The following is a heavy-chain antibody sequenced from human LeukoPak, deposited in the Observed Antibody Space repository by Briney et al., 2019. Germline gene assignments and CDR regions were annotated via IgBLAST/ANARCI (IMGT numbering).Heavy chain of an antibody. CDR2: INPNSGGT. CDR1: GYTFTSYY. CDR3: ARVGPYSYGMDV. Sequence: ASVKVSCKASGYTFTSYYMHWVRQAPGQGLEWMGWINPNSGGTNYAQKFQGRVTMTRDTSISTAYMEVSRLTSDDTAVYYCARVGPYSYGMDVWGQGTTVTVSS. V-gene: IGHV1-2*02. J-gene: IGHJ6*02.